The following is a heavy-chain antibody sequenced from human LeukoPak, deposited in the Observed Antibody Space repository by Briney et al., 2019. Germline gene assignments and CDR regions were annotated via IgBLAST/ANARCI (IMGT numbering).Heavy chain of an antibody. J-gene: IGHJ4*02. CDR2: ISGSGGGT. V-gene: IGHV3-23*01. CDR3: AKVEDDYGDYYFDY. Sequence: GGSLRLSCAASGFTFSSYAMSWVRQAPGKGLEWVSAISGSGGGTYYADSVKGRFTISRDNSKNTLYLQMNSLRAEDTAVYYCAKVEDDYGDYYFDYWGQGTLVTVSS. CDR1: GFTFSSYA. D-gene: IGHD4-17*01.